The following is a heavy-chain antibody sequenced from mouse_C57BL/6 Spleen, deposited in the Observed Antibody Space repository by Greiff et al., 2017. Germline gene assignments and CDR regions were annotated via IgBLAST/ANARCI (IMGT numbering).Heavy chain of an antibody. J-gene: IGHJ3*01. V-gene: IGHV1-50*01. D-gene: IGHD2-3*01. CDR1: GYTFTSYW. CDR3: ARGYDMGNSAY. CDR2: IDPSDSYT. Sequence: QVQLQQPGAELVKPGASVKLSCKASGYTFTSYWMQWVKQRPGQGLEWIGEIDPSDSYTNSNQKFKGKATLTVDTSSSTAYMQISRLTSEDSAVYYCARGYDMGNSAYWGQGTLVTVSA.